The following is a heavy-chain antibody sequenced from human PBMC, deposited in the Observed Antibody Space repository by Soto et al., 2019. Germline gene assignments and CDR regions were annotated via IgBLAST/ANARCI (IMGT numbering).Heavy chain of an antibody. CDR2: IHAGNGYT. CDR1: GYTFDNYT. Sequence: QVQLVQSRAQVKKPGASVKVSCKASGYTFDNYTLHWVRQATGRMLEWMGWIHAGNGYTNYSQSFQGRDTITSDTSTSTVHMDLSSLRSEDTAVYYCARVQYSGYDFKLAFEIWGQGTMVTVSS. CDR3: ARVQYSGYDFKLAFEI. J-gene: IGHJ3*02. D-gene: IGHD5-12*01. V-gene: IGHV1-3*01.